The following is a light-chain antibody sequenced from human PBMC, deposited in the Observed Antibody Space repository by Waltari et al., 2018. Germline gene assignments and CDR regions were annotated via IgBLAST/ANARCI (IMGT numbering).Light chain of an antibody. J-gene: IGLJ2*01. V-gene: IGLV3-21*01. CDR1: NFGTSN. CDR3: QVWESSSEVL. CDR2: YDD. Sequence: SYVLTQPPSVSVAPGKTATITCGGNNFGTSNVHWYTRKPGQAPVLLIYYDDDRPSGIPERFSGSASGNTATLTISRVEAGDEADYYCQVWESSSEVLFGGGTKLTVL.